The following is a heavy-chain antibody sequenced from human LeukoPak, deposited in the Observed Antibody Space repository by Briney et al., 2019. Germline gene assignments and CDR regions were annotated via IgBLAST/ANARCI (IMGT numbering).Heavy chain of an antibody. CDR1: GFTFSSSA. CDR3: ARVVGAARHPLGY. CDR2: ISVFESYK. Sequence: GGSLRLSCAASGFTFSSSAMHWVRQAPGKGLEWVAVISVFESYKYYADSVRGRFTLSRDNSNNNLYLQMNSLTTEDTAVYYCARVVGAARHPLGYWGQGTLVTVSS. V-gene: IGHV3-30*03. D-gene: IGHD6-6*01. J-gene: IGHJ4*02.